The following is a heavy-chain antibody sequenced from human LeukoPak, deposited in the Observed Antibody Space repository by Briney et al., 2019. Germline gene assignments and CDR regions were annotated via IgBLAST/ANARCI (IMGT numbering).Heavy chain of an antibody. CDR1: RGSMTNYY. J-gene: IGHJ5*02. D-gene: IGHD3-16*01. V-gene: IGHV4-59*01. CDR3: ARGGPRWLDP. CDR2: LFYSGSP. Sequence: SETLCLTCSASRGSMTNYYWTWIRQPPGRGLEWIGSLFYSGSPNANPSLQTRLTMSVDTSKNQFSLRLTSVTAADTALHFCARGGPRWLDPWGKGTLVIVSS.